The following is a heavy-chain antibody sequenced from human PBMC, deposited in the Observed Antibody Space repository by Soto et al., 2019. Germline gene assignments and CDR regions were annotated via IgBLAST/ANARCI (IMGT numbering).Heavy chain of an antibody. CDR1: GFTFSTYD. V-gene: IGHV3-23*01. Sequence: HPGGSLRLSCAASGFTFSTYDMSWVRQAPWKGLEWVATFAVSGRNADYADSVNGRFTISRDNFKNTLYLQMNSLIAEDTAVYYCAYRTGFDYWGQGALVTVSS. J-gene: IGHJ4*02. CDR3: AYRTGFDY. CDR2: FAVSGRNA.